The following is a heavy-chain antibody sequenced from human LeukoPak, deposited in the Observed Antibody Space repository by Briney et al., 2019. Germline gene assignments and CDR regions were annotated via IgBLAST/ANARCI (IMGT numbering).Heavy chain of an antibody. CDR3: AKDFVVVPGLVNYFDY. CDR2: ISSSSSTI. CDR1: GFTFSSYI. V-gene: IGHV3-48*01. J-gene: IGHJ4*02. D-gene: IGHD2-2*01. Sequence: GGSLRLSCAASGFTFSSYIMNWVRQAPGKGLEWVSYISSSSSTIYYADSVKGRFTISRDNAKNTLYPQMKSLRAEDTAVYYCAKDFVVVPGLVNYFDYWGQGTLVTVSS.